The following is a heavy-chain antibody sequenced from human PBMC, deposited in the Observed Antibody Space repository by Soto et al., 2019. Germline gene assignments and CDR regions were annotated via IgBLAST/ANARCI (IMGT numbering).Heavy chain of an antibody. Sequence: QVQLVQSGAEVKKPGASVKVSCKASGYTFTSYGISWVRQAPGQGLEWMGWISAYNGNTNYAQKLQGRVTMTTDTSTSTAYMELRSLRSDDTAVYYCARDRARYGQHPRIPYYYYGMDVWGQGTTVTVSS. J-gene: IGHJ6*02. CDR3: ARDRARYGQHPRIPYYYYGMDV. D-gene: IGHD3-16*01. CDR1: GYTFTSYG. CDR2: ISAYNGNT. V-gene: IGHV1-18*01.